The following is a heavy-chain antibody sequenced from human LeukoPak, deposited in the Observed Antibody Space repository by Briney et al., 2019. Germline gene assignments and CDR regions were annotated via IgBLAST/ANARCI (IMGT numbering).Heavy chain of an antibody. Sequence: SETLSLTCTVSGGSISSGGYYWSWLRQHPGKGLEWIGYIYYSGSTYYNPSLKSRVTISVDTSKNQFSLKLSSVTAADTAVYYCARAPDYGDYVLLDYWGQGTLVTVSS. D-gene: IGHD4-17*01. CDR1: GGSISSGGYY. V-gene: IGHV4-31*03. CDR2: IYYSGST. J-gene: IGHJ4*02. CDR3: ARAPDYGDYVLLDY.